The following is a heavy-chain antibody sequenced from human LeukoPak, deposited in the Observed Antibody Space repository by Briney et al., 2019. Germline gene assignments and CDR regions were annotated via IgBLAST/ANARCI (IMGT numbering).Heavy chain of an antibody. CDR3: ARDYYDSSGYEY. J-gene: IGHJ4*02. V-gene: IGHV3-9*01. CDR2: ISWNSGSI. CDR1: GFTFDDYA. Sequence: PGGSLRLSCAASGFTFDDYAMHWVRQVPGKGLEWVSGISWNSGSIGYADSVKGRFTISRDNAKNSLYLQMNSLRAEDTAVYYCARDYYDSSGYEYWGQGTLVTVSS. D-gene: IGHD3-22*01.